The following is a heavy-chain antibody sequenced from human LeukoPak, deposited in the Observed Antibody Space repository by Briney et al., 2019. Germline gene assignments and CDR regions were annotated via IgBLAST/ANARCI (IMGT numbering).Heavy chain of an antibody. Sequence: ASVKVSCKASGYTFIGYYMHWVRQAPGQGLEWMGWINPNSGGTNYAQKFQGRVTMTRDTSISTAYMELSRLRSDDTAVYYCARASTVYDYVWGSYRYLDYWGQGTLVTVSS. CDR3: ARASTVYDYVWGSYRYLDY. V-gene: IGHV1-2*02. CDR1: GYTFIGYY. CDR2: INPNSGGT. J-gene: IGHJ4*02. D-gene: IGHD3-16*02.